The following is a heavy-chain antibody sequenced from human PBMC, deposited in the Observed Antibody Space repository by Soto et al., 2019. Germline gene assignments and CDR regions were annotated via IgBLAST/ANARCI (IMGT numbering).Heavy chain of an antibody. CDR3: AIQRGGREVDY. CDR1: GFTFSDNS. Sequence: EVQLVESGGGLVKPGGSLRLSCVASGFTFSDNSMRWVSQAPGKGLEWVSSISSTGLYIFYAYSVKGRFTISRDNAKNSLYLQLNSLRAEDTGVYYCAIQRGGREVDYWGQGTLVTVSS. D-gene: IGHD1-26*01. V-gene: IGHV3-21*01. J-gene: IGHJ4*02. CDR2: ISSTGLYI.